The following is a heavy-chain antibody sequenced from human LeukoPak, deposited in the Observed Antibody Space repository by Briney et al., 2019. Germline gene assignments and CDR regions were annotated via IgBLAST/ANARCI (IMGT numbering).Heavy chain of an antibody. CDR2: ISYDGNNE. J-gene: IGHJ6*03. Sequence: GGSLRLSCAASRFTFSSYVMHWVRQAPGKGLEWMSAISYDGNNEYYADSVKGRFTISRDNSKNTLYLQLNRLRAEDSAVYYSARDFNPSNYYYYMDVWGKGTTVTVSS. CDR1: RFTFSSYV. CDR3: ARDFNPSNYYYYMDV. D-gene: IGHD1-14*01. V-gene: IGHV3-30*04.